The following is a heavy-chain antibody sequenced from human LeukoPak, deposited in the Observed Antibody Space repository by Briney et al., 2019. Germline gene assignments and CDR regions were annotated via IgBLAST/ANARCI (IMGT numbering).Heavy chain of an antibody. D-gene: IGHD1-26*01. CDR2: VNSDGSST. CDR1: GFRFTSHW. CDR3: TRGGSPPEALGDTFDI. J-gene: IGHJ3*02. V-gene: IGHV3-74*01. Sequence: GGSLRLSCAASGFRFTSHWMHCVRQAPGKGLVWVSRVNSDGSSTIYADSVKGRFTISRDNAKNTVFLQMNSLRDGDTAVYYCTRGGSPPEALGDTFDIWGQGTVVTVSS.